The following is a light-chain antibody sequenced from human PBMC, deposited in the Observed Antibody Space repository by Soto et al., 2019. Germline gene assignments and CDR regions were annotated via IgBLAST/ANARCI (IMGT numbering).Light chain of an antibody. V-gene: IGKV3-20*01. J-gene: IGKJ4*01. CDR1: QSVSNNY. CDR3: QQYGSSPLT. Sequence: ENVFTQSPGTLSLSPGERATLSCRASQSVSNNYLAWYQQKPGQAPRLLIYGASTRATGIPARFSGSGSGTEFTLTISSLQSEDFAVYYCQQYGSSPLTFGGGTKVDIK. CDR2: GAS.